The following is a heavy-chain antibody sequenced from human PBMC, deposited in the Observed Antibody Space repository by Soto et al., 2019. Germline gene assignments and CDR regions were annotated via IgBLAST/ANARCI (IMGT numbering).Heavy chain of an antibody. Sequence: SQTLSLTCALSGDSVSSNSAAWNWIRQSPSRGLEWLGRTYYRSKWYNDYAVSVKSRITINPDTSKNQFYLQLNSVTPEDTAVYYCARDYKSGLGPKAPLDYWGQGTLVTVSS. CDR1: GDSVSSNSAA. CDR3: ARDYKSGLGPKAPLDY. J-gene: IGHJ4*02. D-gene: IGHD3-10*01. V-gene: IGHV6-1*01. CDR2: TYYRSKWYN.